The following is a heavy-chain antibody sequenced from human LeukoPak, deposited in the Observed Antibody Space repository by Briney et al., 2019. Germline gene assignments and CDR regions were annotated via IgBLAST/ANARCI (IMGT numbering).Heavy chain of an antibody. CDR2: ISAYNGNT. CDR1: GYTFTSYG. V-gene: IGHV1-18*01. J-gene: IGHJ6*02. Sequence: ASVKVSCKASGYTFTSYGISWVRQAPGQGLEWMGWISAYNGNTNYAQKLQGRVTMTTDTSTSTAYMELRSLRSDATAVYYCARDTVDSSGFPYGMDVWGQGTTVTVSS. D-gene: IGHD3-22*01. CDR3: ARDTVDSSGFPYGMDV.